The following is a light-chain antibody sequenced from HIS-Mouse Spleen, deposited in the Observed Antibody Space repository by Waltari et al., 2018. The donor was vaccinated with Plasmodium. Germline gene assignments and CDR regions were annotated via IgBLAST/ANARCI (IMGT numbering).Light chain of an antibody. CDR3: LKHNSYPRT. V-gene: IGKV1-17*03. CDR1: QGISNY. J-gene: IGKJ1*01. Sequence: DIQMPQSPSAMSASVGDRVTITCRASQGISNYLAWFQQKPGKVPKLLIYAASSLQSGGPSRFSGSGSGTEFTLTISSLQPEDFATYDCLKHNSYPRTFGQGTKVEIK. CDR2: AAS.